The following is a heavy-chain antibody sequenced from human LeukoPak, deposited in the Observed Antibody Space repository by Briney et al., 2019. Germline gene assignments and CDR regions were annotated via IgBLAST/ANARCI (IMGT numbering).Heavy chain of an antibody. Sequence: TSETLSLTCTVSGDSISNYYWSWIRQPPGKELEWIGYIYYSGSTNYNPSLESRLTISIDTSKNQFSLKLISVTAADTAVYYCARAPGSRPHFDYWGQGTLVTVSS. CDR3: ARAPGSRPHFDY. V-gene: IGHV4-59*01. D-gene: IGHD2-15*01. CDR1: GDSISNYY. J-gene: IGHJ4*02. CDR2: IYYSGST.